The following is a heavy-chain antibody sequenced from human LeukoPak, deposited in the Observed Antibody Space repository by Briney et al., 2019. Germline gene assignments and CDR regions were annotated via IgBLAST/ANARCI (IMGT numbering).Heavy chain of an antibody. Sequence: EASVKVSCKASGYTFTGYYMHWVRQAPGQGLEWMGWINPNSGGTNYSQKFQGRVTMTRDTAISTAYMELRRLRSDDTAVYYCARDLELRGVDYWGQGTLVTVSS. J-gene: IGHJ4*02. CDR1: GYTFTGYY. V-gene: IGHV1-2*02. CDR2: INPNSGGT. D-gene: IGHD1-7*01. CDR3: ARDLELRGVDY.